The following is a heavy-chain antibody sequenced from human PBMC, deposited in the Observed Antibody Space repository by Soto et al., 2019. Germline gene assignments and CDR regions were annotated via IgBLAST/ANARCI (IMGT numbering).Heavy chain of an antibody. Sequence: EVQLVESGGGLVQPGGSLRLSCAASGFTFSSYSMNWVRQAPGKGLEWVSYISSSSSTIYYADSVKGRFTISRDNAKKSLYLQMTSLRAEDTAVYYCAREGGPAYYDYIWGTDWGADAFDIWGQGTMVTVSS. J-gene: IGHJ3*02. CDR1: GFTFSSYS. CDR3: AREGGPAYYDYIWGTDWGADAFDI. CDR2: ISSSSSTI. D-gene: IGHD3-16*01. V-gene: IGHV3-48*01.